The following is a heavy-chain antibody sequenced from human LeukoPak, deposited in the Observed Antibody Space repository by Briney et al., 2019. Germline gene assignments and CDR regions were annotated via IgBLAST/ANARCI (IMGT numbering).Heavy chain of an antibody. D-gene: IGHD3-22*01. CDR1: GDSISSGDYY. CDR2: ISSSGST. J-gene: IGHJ3*02. Sequence: SQTLSLTCTVSGDSISSGDYYWRWIRQPAGKGLEWIGRISSSGSTNYNPSLKSRVTISVYTSKNQFSLKLSSVTAADPAVYFCARGPYSYDSSGAFDIWGQGTMVTVSS. CDR3: ARGPYSYDSSGAFDI. V-gene: IGHV4-61*02.